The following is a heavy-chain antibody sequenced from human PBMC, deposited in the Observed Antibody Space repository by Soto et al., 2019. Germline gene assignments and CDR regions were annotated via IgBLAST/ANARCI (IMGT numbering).Heavy chain of an antibody. CDR3: ASDLHCSGGTCHSGWLDYFDY. CDR1: GVPFSDYS. V-gene: IGHV3-21*01. J-gene: IGHJ4*02. D-gene: IGHD2-15*01. Sequence: GGSLRLSCAASGVPFSDYSMNWVRQAPGKGLEWVSSISSSSTYIYYADSVKGRFTISRDNAKNSVYLQMNSLRAEDTAVYYCASDLHCSGGTCHSGWLDYFDYWGQGTLVTAPQ. CDR2: ISSSSTYI.